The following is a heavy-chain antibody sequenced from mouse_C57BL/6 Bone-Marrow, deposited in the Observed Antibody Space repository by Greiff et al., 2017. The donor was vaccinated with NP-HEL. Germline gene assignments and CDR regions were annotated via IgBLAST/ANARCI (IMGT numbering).Heavy chain of an antibody. J-gene: IGHJ1*03. Sequence: VQLQQSGPELVKPGASVKISCKASGYAFSSSWMNWVKQRPGTGLEWIGRIYPGDGDTNYNGKFKGKSTLPADKSSSTAYMQLSSLTSADSAVCFCATTVVPYFDVWGTGTTVTVSS. D-gene: IGHD1-1*01. CDR2: IYPGDGDT. V-gene: IGHV1-82*01. CDR3: ATTVVPYFDV. CDR1: GYAFSSSW.